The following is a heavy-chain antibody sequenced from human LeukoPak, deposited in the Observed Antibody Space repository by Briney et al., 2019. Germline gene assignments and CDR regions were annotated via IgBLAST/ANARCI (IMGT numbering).Heavy chain of an antibody. D-gene: IGHD6-13*01. CDR1: GGSISSYY. CDR3: ARVKSSSWYWAFDI. V-gene: IGHV4-59*01. CDR2: IYYSGST. Sequence: PSETLSLTCTVSGGSISSYYWSWIRQPPGKGLEWIEYIYYSGSTNYNPSLKSRVTISVDTSKNQFSLKLSSVTAADTAVYYCARVKSSSWYWAFDIWGQGTMVTVSS. J-gene: IGHJ3*02.